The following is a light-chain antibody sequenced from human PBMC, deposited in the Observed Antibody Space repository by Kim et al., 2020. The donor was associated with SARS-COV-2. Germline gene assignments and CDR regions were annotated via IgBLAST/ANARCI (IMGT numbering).Light chain of an antibody. CDR3: QAWDSRTYVV. J-gene: IGLJ2*01. Sequence: SYELTQPPSVSVSPGQTASITCSGDKLGDKYACWYQQKPGQSPVLVIYQDTKLPSGIPERFSGSNSGNTATLTISGTQAMDEADYYCQAWDSRTYVVFGGGTQLTVL. CDR2: QDT. V-gene: IGLV3-1*01. CDR1: KLGDKY.